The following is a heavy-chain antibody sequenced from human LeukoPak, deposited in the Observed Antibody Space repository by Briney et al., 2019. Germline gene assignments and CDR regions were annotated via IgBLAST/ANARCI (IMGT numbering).Heavy chain of an antibody. J-gene: IGHJ2*01. D-gene: IGHD3-3*01. V-gene: IGHV3-23*01. CDR1: GFSFRTYA. CDR2: ISASSVST. Sequence: GGSLRLSCAASGFSFRTYAMTWVRQAPGKGLEWVSGISASSVSTHYADSVKGRFTISRDNSKNTLYLQMNSLRAEDTAVYYCAKDGPKLRFLEWLLRNWYFDLWGRGTLVTVSS. CDR3: AKDGPKLRFLEWLLRNWYFDL.